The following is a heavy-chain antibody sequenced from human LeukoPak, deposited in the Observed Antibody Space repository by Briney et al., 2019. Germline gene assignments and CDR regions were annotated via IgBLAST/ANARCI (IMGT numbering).Heavy chain of an antibody. CDR3: ARGLTGVDY. CDR1: GFTFSTYS. CDR2: ISSGSSTI. D-gene: IGHD7-27*01. Sequence: PGGSLRLSCATSGFTFSTYSMHWVRQAPGKGLEWVSYISSGSSTIYYADSVMGRFTVSRDNAKNSLYLQMNSLRDEDTAVYYCARGLTGVDYWGQGTLVTVSS. V-gene: IGHV3-48*02. J-gene: IGHJ4*02.